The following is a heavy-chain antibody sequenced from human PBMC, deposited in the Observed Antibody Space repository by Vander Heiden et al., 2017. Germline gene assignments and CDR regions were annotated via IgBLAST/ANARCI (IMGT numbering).Heavy chain of an antibody. D-gene: IGHD5-18*01. J-gene: IGHJ4*02. CDR1: GCAFSNYG. V-gene: IGHV3-23*01. CDR3: AKGDGYNNKAPDY. Sequence: EVQLMESGGALVQPGGSLRLSCAGSGCAFSNYGMGWVRRPPGGGLKWVAAITPSGGDTYYVDSVKGRFTISRDNSKNTMYLQMNGLRAEDTAVYYCAKGDGYNNKAPDYWGQGTLVTVSS. CDR2: ITPSGGDT.